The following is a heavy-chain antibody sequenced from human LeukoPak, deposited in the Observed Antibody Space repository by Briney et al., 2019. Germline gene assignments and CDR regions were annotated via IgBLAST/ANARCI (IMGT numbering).Heavy chain of an antibody. D-gene: IGHD3-22*01. V-gene: IGHV1-46*01. CDR3: MIRGWARTFTYYFDF. CDR1: GCTFTNYY. J-gene: IGHJ4*02. Sequence: ASVKVSCKASGCTFTNYYMHWVRQAPGQGLEWMGIINPIGGSTSYAQNFQGRVTMTRDTSTSTVYMELSSLRSDDTAVYYCMIRGWARTFTYYFDFWGQGTLVAVSS. CDR2: INPIGGST.